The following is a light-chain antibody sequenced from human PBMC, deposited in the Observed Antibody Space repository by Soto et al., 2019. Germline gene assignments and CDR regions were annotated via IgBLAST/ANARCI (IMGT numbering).Light chain of an antibody. Sequence: QSVLTQPPSASGTPVQRVTISCSGSSSNIGSNTVNWYQQLPGTAPKLLIYSNNQRPSGVPDRFSGSKSGTSASLAISGLQSEDEADYYCAAWHDSLNGYVFGTGTKLTVL. CDR3: AAWHDSLNGYV. CDR2: SNN. J-gene: IGLJ1*01. V-gene: IGLV1-44*01. CDR1: SSNIGSNT.